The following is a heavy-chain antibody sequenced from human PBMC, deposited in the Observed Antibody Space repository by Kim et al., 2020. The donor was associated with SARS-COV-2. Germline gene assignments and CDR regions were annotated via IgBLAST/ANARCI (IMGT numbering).Heavy chain of an antibody. Sequence: SETLSLTCAVYGGSFSGYFWRWIRQPPGKGLEWIGEINHSGSNNYNPSLKSRVTISVDTSKNQSSLKLSSVTAADKAVYYCARGRGGNPVSRDYYYGMDVWGQGTTVTVSS. CDR2: INHSGSN. CDR3: ARGRGGNPVSRDYYYGMDV. V-gene: IGHV4-34*01. CDR1: GGSFSGYF. J-gene: IGHJ6*02. D-gene: IGHD2-15*01.